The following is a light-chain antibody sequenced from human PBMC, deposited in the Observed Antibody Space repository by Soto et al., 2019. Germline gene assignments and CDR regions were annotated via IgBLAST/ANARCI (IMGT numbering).Light chain of an antibody. Sequence: VVLTQSPLSLPVTLGQPASISCNSSQSLVYSDGNTYLNWFQQRPGQSPRRLIYKVSDRDSGVPDRFSGSGSATDFTLKISGVEAEDVGIYYCMQGTQWPPYSFGQGTKLEIK. CDR1: QSLVYSDGNTY. CDR3: MQGTQWPPYS. J-gene: IGKJ2*03. CDR2: KVS. V-gene: IGKV2-30*01.